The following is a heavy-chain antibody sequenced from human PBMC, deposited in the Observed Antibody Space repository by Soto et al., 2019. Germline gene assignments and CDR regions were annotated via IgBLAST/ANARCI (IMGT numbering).Heavy chain of an antibody. Sequence: EVQLVESGGGLGQPGGSLRLSCAVSGFTVNYNYMSWVRQAPRKGLEWVSVIYSGGTTNYADSVKGRFTISRDNSKNTLYLQMNSLRAEDTAVYYCARGKQNALDVWGQGTTVTVSS. V-gene: IGHV3-66*01. CDR1: GFTVNYNY. CDR3: ARGKQNALDV. D-gene: IGHD2-8*01. CDR2: IYSGGTT. J-gene: IGHJ6*02.